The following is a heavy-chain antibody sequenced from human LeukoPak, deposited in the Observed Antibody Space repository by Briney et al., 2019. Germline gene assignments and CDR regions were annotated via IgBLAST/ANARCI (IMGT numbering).Heavy chain of an antibody. CDR2: ISDSGGTT. Sequence: GGSLRLSCAASGFTFDNYAMSWVRQAPGKGLEWVSAISDSGGTTYYAVSVRGRFTISRDNAKNSLYLQMNSLRTEDTAIYYCARGGVRRGYYDYWGQGTLVTVSS. CDR1: GFTFDNYA. V-gene: IGHV3-23*01. CDR3: ARGGVRRGYYDY. D-gene: IGHD1-14*01. J-gene: IGHJ4*02.